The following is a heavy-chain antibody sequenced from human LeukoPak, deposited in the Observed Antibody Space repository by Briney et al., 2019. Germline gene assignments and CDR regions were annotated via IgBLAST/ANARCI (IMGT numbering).Heavy chain of an antibody. CDR2: ISGSGDNT. CDR3: AKDRRRATVGVAPFDP. CDR1: GGSISSSSYY. J-gene: IGHJ5*02. D-gene: IGHD3-3*01. Sequence: ETLSLTCTVSGGSISSSSYYWGWIRQPPGKGLEWVSGISGSGDNTYYPDSVKGRFTISRDNSKNALYLQMNSLRAEDTAVYYCAKDRRRATVGVAPFDPWGQGTLVTVSS. V-gene: IGHV3-23*01.